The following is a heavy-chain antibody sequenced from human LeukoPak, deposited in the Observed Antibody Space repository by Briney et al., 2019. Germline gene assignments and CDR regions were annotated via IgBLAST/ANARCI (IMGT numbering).Heavy chain of an antibody. J-gene: IGHJ4*02. CDR3: ARDYYSSSQFES. V-gene: IGHV3-53*01. CDR2: INSGGST. CDR1: GFTVSTNY. Sequence: AGGSLRLSCAASGFTVSTNYMSWVCQAPGKGLEWVSLINSGGSTYYADSVKGRFTISRDNSRNTLYLQMNSLRADDTAVYYCARDYYSSSQFESWGQGILVTVSS. D-gene: IGHD6-13*01.